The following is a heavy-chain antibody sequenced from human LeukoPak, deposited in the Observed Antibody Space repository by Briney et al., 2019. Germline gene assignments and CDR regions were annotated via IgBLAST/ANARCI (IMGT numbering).Heavy chain of an antibody. CDR3: ARGGGGLYYYDSSGYYAY. CDR2: ISPSGGST. CDR1: GYTFTSYY. J-gene: IGHJ4*02. Sequence: ASVKVSCKASGYTFTSYYMHRVRQAPGQGLEWMGIISPSGGSTSYAQKFQGRVTMTRDTSTSTVYMELSSLRSEDTAVYYCARGGGGLYYYDSSGYYAYWGQGTLVTVSS. D-gene: IGHD3-22*01. V-gene: IGHV1-46*01.